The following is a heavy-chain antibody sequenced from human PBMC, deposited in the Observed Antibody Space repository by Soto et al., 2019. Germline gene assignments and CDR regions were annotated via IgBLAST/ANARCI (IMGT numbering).Heavy chain of an antibody. D-gene: IGHD3-9*01. V-gene: IGHV1-46*01. J-gene: IGHJ4*02. Sequence: QVRLVQSGAEVKAPGASVKVSCKAPGDTFTSYYMHWVRQAPGHGLEWMGVINPNGGSTRFAQKFQGRVTMTSDTSTSTVYMELRGLTSEDTAVYYCARDEGGYDILTGYYKAHHFDYWGQGVPVTVSS. CDR2: INPNGGST. CDR1: GDTFTSYY. CDR3: ARDEGGYDILTGYYKAHHFDY.